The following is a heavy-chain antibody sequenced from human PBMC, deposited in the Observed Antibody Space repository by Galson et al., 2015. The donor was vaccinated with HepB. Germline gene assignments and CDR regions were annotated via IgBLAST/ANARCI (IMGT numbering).Heavy chain of an antibody. V-gene: IGHV4-39*07. CDR1: GGSISSSSYY. CDR3: ARGRSVQDVQMTTVTTAPGLHTRYYFDY. Sequence: ETLSLTCTVSGGSISSSSYYWGWIRQPPGKGLEWIGSIYYSGSTYYNPSLKSRVTISVDTSKNQFSLKLSSVTAADTAVYYCARGRSVQDVQMTTVTTAPGLHTRYYFDYWGQGTLVTVSS. CDR2: IYYSGST. J-gene: IGHJ4*02. D-gene: IGHD4-17*01.